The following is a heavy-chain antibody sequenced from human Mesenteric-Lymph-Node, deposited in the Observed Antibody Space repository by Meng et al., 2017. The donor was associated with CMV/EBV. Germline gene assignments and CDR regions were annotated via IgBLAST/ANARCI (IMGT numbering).Heavy chain of an antibody. V-gene: IGHV3-30*04. CDR3: ARSSALNCSSTSCYTPYFDY. D-gene: IGHD2-2*02. J-gene: IGHJ4*02. CDR2: VSFDGSNK. CDR1: GFTFSSYT. Sequence: GESLKISCAASGFTFSSYTMHWVRQAPGKGLEWVAVVSFDGSNKYYADSVKGRFTISRDNSKNTLYLQMNSLRAEDTAVYYCARSSALNCSSTSCYTPYFDYWGQGTLVTVSS.